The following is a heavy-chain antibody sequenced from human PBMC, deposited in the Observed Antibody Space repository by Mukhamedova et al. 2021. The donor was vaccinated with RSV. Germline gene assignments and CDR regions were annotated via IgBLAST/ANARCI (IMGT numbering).Heavy chain of an antibody. CDR3: ARLTDWSYYDY. J-gene: IGHJ4*02. Sequence: GKGLEWVSYISSSGSTIYYADSVKGRFTISRDNAKNSLYLQMNSLRAEDTAVYYCARLTDWSYYDYCGQGTLVTVSS. D-gene: IGHD1-14*01. V-gene: IGHV3-48*03. CDR2: ISSSGSTI.